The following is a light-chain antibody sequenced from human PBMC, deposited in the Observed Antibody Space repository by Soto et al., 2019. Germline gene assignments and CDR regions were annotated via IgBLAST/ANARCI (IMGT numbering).Light chain of an antibody. CDR3: GTWDSSLSAGI. Sequence: QSVLTQPASVSGSPGQSITISCTGSSSDVGGYNYVSWYQNHPGTAPKLMIYDNNKRPSGIPDRFSGSKSGTSATLGITGLQTGDEADYYCGTWDSSLSAGIFGGGTKLTVL. J-gene: IGLJ2*01. CDR1: SSDVGGYNY. CDR2: DNN. V-gene: IGLV1-51*01.